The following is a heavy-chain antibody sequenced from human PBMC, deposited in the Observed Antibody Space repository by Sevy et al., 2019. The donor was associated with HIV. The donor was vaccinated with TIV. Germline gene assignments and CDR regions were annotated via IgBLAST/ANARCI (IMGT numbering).Heavy chain of an antibody. J-gene: IGHJ5*02. CDR1: GFTVSSNY. D-gene: IGHD4-4*01. CDR3: ARESNQNWFDP. Sequence: GGSLRLSCAASGFTVSSNYMSWVRQAPGKGLEWVSVIYSGGSTYYADSVKGRFTISRDNSKNTLYLQMHSLRAEDTAVYYCARESNQNWFDPWGQGTLVTVSS. V-gene: IGHV3-53*01. CDR2: IYSGGST.